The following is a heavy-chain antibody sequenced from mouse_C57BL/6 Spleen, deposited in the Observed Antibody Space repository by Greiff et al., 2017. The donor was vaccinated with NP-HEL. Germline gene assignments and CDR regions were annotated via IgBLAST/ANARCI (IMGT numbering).Heavy chain of an antibody. J-gene: IGHJ2*01. V-gene: IGHV5-4*01. D-gene: IGHD1-1*01. Sequence: EVQVVESGGGLVKPGGSLKLSCAASGFTFSSYAMSWVRQTPEKRLEWVATISDGCSYTYYPDHVTGRFTIARENAKNNLYLQMSHLKSEDTAMYYCAREGDYYGSSYLYYFDYWGQGTTLTVSS. CDR1: GFTFSSYA. CDR3: AREGDYYGSSYLYYFDY. CDR2: ISDGCSYT.